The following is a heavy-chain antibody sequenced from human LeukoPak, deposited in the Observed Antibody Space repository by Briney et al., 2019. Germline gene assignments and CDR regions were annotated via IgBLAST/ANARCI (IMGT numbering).Heavy chain of an antibody. V-gene: IGHV3-21*01. CDR3: ARDSSGMDV. J-gene: IGHJ6*02. CDR1: GLTFSSYS. Sequence: GGSLRLSCAASGLTFSSYSMDWVRQAPGKGLEWVSSISSSSSYIYYADSAKGRFTISRDNAKNSLYLQMNSLRAEDTAVYYCARDSSGMDVWGQGTTVTVSS. CDR2: ISSSSSYI.